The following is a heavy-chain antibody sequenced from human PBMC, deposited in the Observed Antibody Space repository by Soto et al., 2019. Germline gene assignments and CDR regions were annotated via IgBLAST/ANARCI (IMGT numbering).Heavy chain of an antibody. Sequence: GGSLRLSCAASGFTFSSYGMHWVRQAPGKGLEWVAVIWYDGSNKYYADSVKGRFTISRDNSKNTLYLQMNSLRAEDTAVYYCAGGTGYSSSWYDGGNAFDIWAKGQWSPSPQ. CDR3: AGGTGYSSSWYDGGNAFDI. V-gene: IGHV3-33*01. J-gene: IGHJ3*02. CDR2: IWYDGSNK. CDR1: GFTFSSYG. D-gene: IGHD6-13*01.